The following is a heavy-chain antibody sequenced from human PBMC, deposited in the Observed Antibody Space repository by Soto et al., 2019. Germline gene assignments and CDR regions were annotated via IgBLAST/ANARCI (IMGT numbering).Heavy chain of an antibody. CDR2: INSDGSGK. V-gene: IGHV3-7*01. CDR1: GFSLINFW. J-gene: IGHJ5*02. Sequence: QPGGSLRLSCAASGFSLINFWMAWVRQTGKGLEWVANINSDGSGKYYVDSVEGRFTISRDNAKNSLYLQMNSLRAEDTAVYYCAKDWNWNYVTASLRFDPWGQGTLVTVS. CDR3: AKDWNWNYVTASLRFDP. D-gene: IGHD1-7*01.